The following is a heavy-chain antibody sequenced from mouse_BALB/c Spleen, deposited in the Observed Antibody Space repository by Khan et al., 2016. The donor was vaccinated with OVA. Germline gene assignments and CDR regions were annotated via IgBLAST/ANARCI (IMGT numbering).Heavy chain of an antibody. V-gene: IGHV1-54*01. J-gene: IGHJ3*01. CDR3: AREDGTSFAY. D-gene: IGHD4-1*01. CDR2: INPGSGGT. Sequence: QVQLKQSGAELVRPGTSVKVSCKASGYAFTNYLIEWVKQRPGQGLEWIGVINPGSGGTNYNEKFKGKATLTADKSSSNASMQLSSLTSDDSAVYFCAREDGTSFAYWGQGTLVTVSA. CDR1: GYAFTNYL.